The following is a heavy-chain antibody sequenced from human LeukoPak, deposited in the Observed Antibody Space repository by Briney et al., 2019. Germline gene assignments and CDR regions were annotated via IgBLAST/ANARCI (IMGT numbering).Heavy chain of an antibody. CDR3: AKRTTIYRFDY. D-gene: IGHD5-18*01. CDR1: GFTFSSYA. CDR2: ISDSGGST. J-gene: IGHJ4*02. Sequence: GGSLRLSCAASGFTFSSYAMSWVCQAPGKGLEWVSTISDSGGSTYYADSVKGRFTISRDNSKNTLYLQMNSLRAEDTAVYYCAKRTTIYRFDYWGQETLVTVSS. V-gene: IGHV3-23*01.